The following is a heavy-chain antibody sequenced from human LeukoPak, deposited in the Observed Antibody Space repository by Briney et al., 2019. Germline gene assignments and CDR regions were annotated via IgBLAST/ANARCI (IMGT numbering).Heavy chain of an antibody. J-gene: IGHJ6*03. V-gene: IGHV4-34*01. CDR1: GGSFTGYY. D-gene: IGHD4-17*01. Sequence: SETLSLTCAVYGGSFTGYYWSWIRQPPGKGLEWIGAINHSGSTNYNPSLKSRVTISVDRSKNQFSLKLSSVTAADTAVYYCTSTYARTYYFYYYMDVWGKGTTVTVSS. CDR2: INHSGST. CDR3: TSTYARTYYFYYYMDV.